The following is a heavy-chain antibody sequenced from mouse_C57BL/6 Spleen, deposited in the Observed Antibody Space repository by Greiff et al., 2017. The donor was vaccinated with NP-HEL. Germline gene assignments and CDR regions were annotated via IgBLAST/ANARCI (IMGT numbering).Heavy chain of an antibody. J-gene: IGHJ4*01. D-gene: IGHD4-1*01. V-gene: IGHV1-42*01. Sequence: EVQLQQSGPELVKPGASVKISCKASGYSFTGYYMNWVKQSPEKSLEWIGEINPSTGGTTYNQKFKAKATLTVDKSSSTAYMQLKSLTSEDSAVYYCARDGTEAMDYWGQGTSVTVSS. CDR3: ARDGTEAMDY. CDR1: GYSFTGYY. CDR2: INPSTGGT.